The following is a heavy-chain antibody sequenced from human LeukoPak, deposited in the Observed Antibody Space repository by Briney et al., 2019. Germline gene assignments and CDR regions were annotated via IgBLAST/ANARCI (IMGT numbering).Heavy chain of an antibody. CDR1: GFIFSDYA. V-gene: IGHV3-23*01. CDR3: AKAQGYCGGETCQYAVDV. D-gene: IGHD2-21*01. CDR2: ISASGSRT. Sequence: SGGSLRLSCAASGFIFSDYAMAWVRQAPGEGLEWVSGISASGSRTYYADSVKSRFTISRDKSKNTLFLQMNSLRAEDTAVYYCAKAQGYCGGETCQYAVDVWGQGTTVTVSS. J-gene: IGHJ6*02.